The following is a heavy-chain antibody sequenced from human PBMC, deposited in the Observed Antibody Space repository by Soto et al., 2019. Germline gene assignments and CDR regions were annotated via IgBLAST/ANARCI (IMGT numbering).Heavy chain of an antibody. J-gene: IGHJ4*02. V-gene: IGHV1-18*04. CDR1: GYTFTSYG. D-gene: IGHD2-21*02. Sequence: ASVKVSCKASGYTFTSYGISWVRQAPGQGLEWMGWISAYNGNTNYAQKLQGRVTMTTDTSTSTAYMELRSLRSDDTAVYYCARVGLVVVVTAHLPFHYSGQALLVTGSS. CDR3: ARVGLVVVVTAHLPFHY. CDR2: ISAYNGNT.